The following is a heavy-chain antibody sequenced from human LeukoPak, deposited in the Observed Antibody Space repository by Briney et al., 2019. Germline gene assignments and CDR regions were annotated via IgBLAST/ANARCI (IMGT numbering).Heavy chain of an antibody. CDR1: GFTVSSNY. Sequence: GGSLRLSCAASGFTVSSNYMSWVRQAPGKGLEGGSVIYSGGSTYYADSVKGRFTISRDNSKNTLYLQMNSLRAEDTAVYYCARDGKGYYDFWSGYSHDAFDIWGQGTMVTVSS. V-gene: IGHV3-66*02. CDR2: IYSGGST. D-gene: IGHD3-3*01. CDR3: ARDGKGYYDFWSGYSHDAFDI. J-gene: IGHJ3*02.